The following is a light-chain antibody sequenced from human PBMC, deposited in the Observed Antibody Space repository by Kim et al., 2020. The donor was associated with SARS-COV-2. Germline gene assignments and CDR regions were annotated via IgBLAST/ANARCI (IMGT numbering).Light chain of an antibody. J-gene: IGLJ2*01. Sequence: LTCTLPSFINVGPFNLYWYQQKPGSPPRYLVRYKSDSDKEQGSGVPSRFSGSKDASANAGILFISGLQSDDEADYYCTVWNGSTWVFGGGTQLTVL. CDR3: TVWNGSTWV. V-gene: IGLV5-45*02. CDR2: YKSDSDK. CDR1: SFINVGPFN.